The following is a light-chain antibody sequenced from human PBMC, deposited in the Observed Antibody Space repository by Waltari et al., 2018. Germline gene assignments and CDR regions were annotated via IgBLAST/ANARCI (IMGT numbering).Light chain of an antibody. CDR2: DAS. CDR3: QQRSNWPRT. CDR1: QETSSY. V-gene: IGKV3-11*01. J-gene: IGKJ1*01. Sequence: TPAWRTSQETSSYLAWYQQKPGQAPRLLIYDASSRATGIPARFSGSGSGTDFTLTISSLEPEDFAVYYCQQRSNWPRTFGQGTKVEI.